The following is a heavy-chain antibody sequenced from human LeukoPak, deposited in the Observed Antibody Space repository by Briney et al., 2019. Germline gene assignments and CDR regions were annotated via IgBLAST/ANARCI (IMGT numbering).Heavy chain of an antibody. V-gene: IGHV3-23*01. CDR3: AKAPRVQYYFDY. D-gene: IGHD1-1*01. CDR1: GFTFSSYG. Sequence: PGGSLRLSCVASGFTFSSYGMSWVRQAPGKGLEWVSTISDRDGSTYYADSVKGRFSISRDNSKNTLYLQMNSLRAEDTAVYYCAKAPRVQYYFDYWGQGTLVTVSS. J-gene: IGHJ4*02. CDR2: ISDRDGST.